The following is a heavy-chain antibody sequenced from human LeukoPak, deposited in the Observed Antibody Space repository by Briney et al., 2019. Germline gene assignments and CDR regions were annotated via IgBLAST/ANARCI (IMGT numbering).Heavy chain of an antibody. Sequence: GGSLRLSCAASGFTFSSYGMHWVRQAPGKGLEWVAVIWDDGSNKYYADSVKGRFTISRDNSKNTLYLQMNSLRAEDTAVYYCAREKLRGILYYGMDVWGKGTTVTVSS. CDR2: IWDDGSNK. D-gene: IGHD2/OR15-2a*01. J-gene: IGHJ6*04. CDR3: AREKLRGILYYGMDV. V-gene: IGHV3-33*01. CDR1: GFTFSSYG.